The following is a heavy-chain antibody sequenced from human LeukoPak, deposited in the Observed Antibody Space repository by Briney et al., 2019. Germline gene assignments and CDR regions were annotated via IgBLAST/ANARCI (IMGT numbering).Heavy chain of an antibody. D-gene: IGHD2-2*01. Sequence: ASVKVSCKASGYTFNGYYIHWVRQAPGQGLEWMGWINPNSGGTNYAQKFQGRVTMTRDTSISTAYMELSSLRSEDTAVYYCVVVPVASWFDPWGQGTLVTVSS. V-gene: IGHV1-2*02. CDR2: INPNSGGT. J-gene: IGHJ5*02. CDR3: VVVPVASWFDP. CDR1: GYTFNGYY.